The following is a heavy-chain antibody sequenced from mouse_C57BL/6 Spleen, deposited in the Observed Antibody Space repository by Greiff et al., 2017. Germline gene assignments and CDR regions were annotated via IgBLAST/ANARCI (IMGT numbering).Heavy chain of an antibody. CDR1: GFSLTSYG. V-gene: IGHV2-2*01. CDR2: IWSGGST. Sequence: QVQLQQSGPGLVQPSQSLSITCTVSGFSLTSYGVHWVRQSPGKGLEWLGVIWSGGSTDYNAAFISRLSISKDNTKSQVFFKKNSLQADDAAIYYCARGRPYYFDDWGQGTTLTVSS. J-gene: IGHJ2*01. CDR3: ARGRPYYFDD.